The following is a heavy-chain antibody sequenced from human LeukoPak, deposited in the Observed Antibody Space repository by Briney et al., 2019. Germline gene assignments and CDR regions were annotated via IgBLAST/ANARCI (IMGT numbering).Heavy chain of an antibody. Sequence: GASVKVSCKASGYTFTGYYMHWVRQAPGQGLEWMGWINPNSGGTNYAQKFQGWVTMTRDTSISTAYMELSRLRSDDTAVYYCATSTTGTSDAFDIWGQGTMVTVSS. D-gene: IGHD1-1*01. CDR1: GYTFTGYY. CDR3: ATSTTGTSDAFDI. J-gene: IGHJ3*02. CDR2: INPNSGGT. V-gene: IGHV1-2*04.